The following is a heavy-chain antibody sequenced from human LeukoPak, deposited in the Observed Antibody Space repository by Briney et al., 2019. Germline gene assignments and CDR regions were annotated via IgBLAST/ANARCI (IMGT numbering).Heavy chain of an antibody. J-gene: IGHJ4*02. CDR1: DGSISSYY. CDR3: ARSRLGIFFY. V-gene: IGHV4-59*12. D-gene: IGHD7-27*01. CDR2: IYYSGST. Sequence: SETLSLTCTVSDGSISSYYWSWIRQPPGKGLEWIGYIYYSGSTNYNPSLKSRVTISVDTSKNQFSPKLSSVTAADTAVYYCARSRLGIFFYWGQGTLVTVSS.